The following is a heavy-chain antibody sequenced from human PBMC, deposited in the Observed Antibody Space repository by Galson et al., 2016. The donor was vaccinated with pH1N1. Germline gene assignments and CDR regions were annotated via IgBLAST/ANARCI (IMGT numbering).Heavy chain of an antibody. Sequence: SLRLSCAASGFTFSSYAMHWVRQAPGKGLEWVAVISYDGSNKYYADSVKGRFTISRDNSKNTLFLQMNSLRAEDTAVSYCARGASGSYYTFDYWGQGTLVTVSS. J-gene: IGHJ4*02. CDR3: ARGASGSYYTFDY. V-gene: IGHV3-30-3*01. CDR2: ISYDGSNK. CDR1: GFTFSSYA. D-gene: IGHD1-26*01.